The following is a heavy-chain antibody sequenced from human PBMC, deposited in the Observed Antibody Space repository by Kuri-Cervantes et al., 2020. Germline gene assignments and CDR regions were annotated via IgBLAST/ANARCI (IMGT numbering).Heavy chain of an antibody. Sequence: ASVKVSCKASGYTFTSYDINWVRQATGQGLEWMGWMNPNSGNTGYAQKFQGRVTMTRNTSISTAYMELSSLRSEDTAVYYCARDGRRKGSADYGDYDYGHYYYGTDVWGQGTTVTVSS. V-gene: IGHV1-8*01. CDR2: MNPNSGNT. J-gene: IGHJ6*02. CDR1: GYTFTSYD. D-gene: IGHD4-17*01. CDR3: ARDGRRKGSADYGDYDYGHYYYGTDV.